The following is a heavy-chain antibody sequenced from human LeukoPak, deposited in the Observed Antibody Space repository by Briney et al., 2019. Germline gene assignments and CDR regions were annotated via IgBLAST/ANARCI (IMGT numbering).Heavy chain of an antibody. CDR2: IYHSGST. J-gene: IGHJ4*02. CDR3: ARHNWVAPSGYPYYFDY. V-gene: IGHV4-38-2*02. D-gene: IGHD3-22*01. Sequence: KPSETLSLTCTVSGYSISSGYYWGWIRQPPGKGLEWIGSIYHSGSTYYNPPLKSRVTISVDTSKNQFSLKLSSVTAADTAVYYCARHNWVAPSGYPYYFDYWGQGTLVTVSS. CDR1: GYSISSGYY.